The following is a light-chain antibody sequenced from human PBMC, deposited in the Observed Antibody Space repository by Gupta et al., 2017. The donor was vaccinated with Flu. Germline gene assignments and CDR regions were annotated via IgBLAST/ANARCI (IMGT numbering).Light chain of an antibody. V-gene: IGKV1-5*03. CDR2: KAS. CDR1: QSISSW. J-gene: IGKJ1*01. CDR3: QQYNNYPWT. Sequence: DIQMTHSPYTLSASGGDRVTISCRASQSISSWLVWYQQKPGKAPKLLIYKASSLESWVPSRFSGSGSGTEFTLTISSLQPDDFATYYCQQYNNYPWTFGQGTKVEIK.